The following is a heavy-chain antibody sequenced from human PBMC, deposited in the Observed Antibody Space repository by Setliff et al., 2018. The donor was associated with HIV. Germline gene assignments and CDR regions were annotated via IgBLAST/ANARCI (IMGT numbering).Heavy chain of an antibody. CDR1: GGSISRGSYS. CDR2: ISYTGIT. CDR3: ARHSPSDY. J-gene: IGHJ4*02. V-gene: IGHV4-39*01. Sequence: PSETLSLTCTVSGGSISRGSYSWGWIRQPPGKGLEWIGSISYTGITNYNPSLKSRVTISVDTSQNQFSLKLTSVTAADTAVYYCARHSPSDYWGQGTLVTVPQ.